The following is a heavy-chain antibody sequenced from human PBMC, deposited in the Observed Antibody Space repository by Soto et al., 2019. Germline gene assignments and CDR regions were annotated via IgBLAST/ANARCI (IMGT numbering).Heavy chain of an antibody. CDR3: ARHHGSPGSYFGMDV. Sequence: GESLKISCEGSGYTFTSYWINWVRQMPGKGLEWMGIIYPGDSDTRYSPSFQGQVTISADKSINTAYLQWRSLKASDTAVYYCARHHGSPGSYFGMDVWGQGTTVTVSS. D-gene: IGHD6-13*01. J-gene: IGHJ6*02. V-gene: IGHV5-51*01. CDR2: IYPGDSDT. CDR1: GYTFTSYW.